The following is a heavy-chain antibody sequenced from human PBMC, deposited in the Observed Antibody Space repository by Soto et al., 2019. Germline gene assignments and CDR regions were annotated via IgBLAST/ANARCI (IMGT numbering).Heavy chain of an antibody. Sequence: QVQLVESGGGVVQPGGSLRLSCAASGFTFSDYGMHWVRQAPGKGLEWVAVLSSDGSNIYYGESVKGRFTISRDNSKNPLFLQMNSLRPEDTAVYYCAKKKPGGVAEPGDFWGQGTLVTVSS. V-gene: IGHV3-30*18. CDR1: GFTFSDYG. CDR3: AKKKPGGVAEPGDF. J-gene: IGHJ4*02. CDR2: LSSDGSNI. D-gene: IGHD6-13*01.